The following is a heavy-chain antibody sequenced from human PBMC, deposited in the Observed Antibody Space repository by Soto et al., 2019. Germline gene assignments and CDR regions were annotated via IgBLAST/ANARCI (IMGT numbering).Heavy chain of an antibody. Sequence: GESLKLSCSGSGYTSDGYWIAWVRQKPGKCLEWMGRIDPSDSQTYYSPSFRGHVTISVTKSITTVFLQWSSLRASDTAMYYCARQIYDSDTGPNFQYYFDSWGQGPPVTVSS. J-gene: IGHJ4*02. V-gene: IGHV5-10-1*01. CDR2: IDPSDSQT. CDR3: ARQIYDSDTGPNFQYYFDS. CDR1: GYTSDGYW. D-gene: IGHD3-22*01.